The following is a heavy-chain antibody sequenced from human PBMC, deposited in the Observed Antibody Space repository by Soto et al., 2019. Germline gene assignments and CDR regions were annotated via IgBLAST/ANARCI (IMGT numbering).Heavy chain of an antibody. Sequence: QLQLHMSGSGLVNPSQTLSLTCTVSVASITYGAYSWSWIRQTPGKDLEWIGYINHLETTFYNPAFESRLSLSIDRTQKQVALNLKSMAAADRAVYFCARGGVFDSFDYWGQGILVTVSS. CDR3: ARGGVFDSFDY. D-gene: IGHD3-10*02. J-gene: IGHJ4*02. CDR1: VASITYGAYS. V-gene: IGHV4-30-2*01. CDR2: INHLETT.